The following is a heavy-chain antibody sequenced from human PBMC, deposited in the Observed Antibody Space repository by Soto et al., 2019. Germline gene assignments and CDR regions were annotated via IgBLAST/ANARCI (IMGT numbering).Heavy chain of an antibody. Sequence: VGSLKISFQLSGYRFTRSWMVLVLQMPGKGLEWLGNVYPSGSDFRYSPSFEGRVTISADNSINTAYLHLLNLKASDNAIYYCTTGATSHFDSWGQGTRVTVSS. J-gene: IGHJ4*02. CDR1: GYRFTRSW. CDR2: VYPSGSDF. D-gene: IGHD1-1*01. CDR3: TTGATSHFDS. V-gene: IGHV5-51*01.